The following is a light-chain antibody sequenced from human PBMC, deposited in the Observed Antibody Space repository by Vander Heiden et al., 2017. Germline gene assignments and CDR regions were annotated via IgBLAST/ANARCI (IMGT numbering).Light chain of an antibody. CDR1: TSNNGAGYD. Sequence: LLPQPPPVSGAPPPPVPISCTGSTSNNGAGYDVHWYQQHPGTAPKLLIYGNGNRPSGGPDRFSGSKSGTSASLAITGLQAEDEADYYCQSYDSSLSGRYVVFGGGTKLTVL. J-gene: IGLJ2*01. V-gene: IGLV1-40*01. CDR3: QSYDSSLSGRYVV. CDR2: GNG.